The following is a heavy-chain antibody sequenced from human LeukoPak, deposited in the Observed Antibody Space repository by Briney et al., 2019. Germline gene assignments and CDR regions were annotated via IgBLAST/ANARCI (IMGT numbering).Heavy chain of an antibody. CDR3: ARSYSSSWYIFDY. CDR1: GGTFSNYA. D-gene: IGHD6-13*01. V-gene: IGHV1-2*02. CDR2: INPNSGGT. J-gene: IGHJ4*02. Sequence: ASVKVSCKASGGTFSNYAITWVRQAPGQGLEWMGWINPNSGGTNYAQKFQGRVTMTRDTSISTAYMELSRLRSDDTAVYYCARSYSSSWYIFDYWGQGTLVTVSS.